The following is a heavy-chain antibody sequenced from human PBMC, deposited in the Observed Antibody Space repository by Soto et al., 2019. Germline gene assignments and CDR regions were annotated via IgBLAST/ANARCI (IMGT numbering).Heavy chain of an antibody. J-gene: IGHJ6*03. V-gene: IGHV4-31*03. CDR1: GGSISRGGYY. CDR3: ARGGDGYSYGYDYYYYMDV. D-gene: IGHD5-18*01. Sequence: SETLSLTCTVSGGSISRGGYYWSWIRQHPGKGLEWIGYIYYSGSTYYNPSLKSRVTISVDTSKNQFSLKLSSVTAADTAVYYCARGGDGYSYGYDYYYYMDVWGKGTTVTVSS. CDR2: IYYSGST.